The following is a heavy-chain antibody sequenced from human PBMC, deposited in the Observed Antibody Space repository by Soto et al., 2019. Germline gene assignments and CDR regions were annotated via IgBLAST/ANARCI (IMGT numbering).Heavy chain of an antibody. CDR3: ARELLWFGELLAVGAFDI. D-gene: IGHD3-10*01. CDR1: GGSISSGGYY. V-gene: IGHV4-31*03. J-gene: IGHJ3*02. CDR2: IYYSGST. Sequence: SATLSLTCTVSGGSISSGGYYWSWIRQHPGKGLEWIGYIYYSGSTYYNPSLKSRVTISVDTSKNQFSLKLSSVTAADTAVYYCARELLWFGELLAVGAFDIWGQGTMVT.